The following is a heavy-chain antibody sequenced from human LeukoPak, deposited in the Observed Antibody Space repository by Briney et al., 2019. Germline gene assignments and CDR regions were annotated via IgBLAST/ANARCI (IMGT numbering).Heavy chain of an antibody. CDR3: ARDDSSGLLNWFDP. D-gene: IGHD3-22*01. CDR2: IYTSGST. V-gene: IGHV4-4*07. CDR1: GGSISNYY. Sequence: PSETLSLTCTVSGGSISNYYWSWIRQPAGKGLEWIGRIYTSGSTNYNPSLKSRVTMSVDTSKNQFSLKSSSVTAADTALYYCARDDSSGLLNWFDPWGQGTLVTVSS. J-gene: IGHJ5*02.